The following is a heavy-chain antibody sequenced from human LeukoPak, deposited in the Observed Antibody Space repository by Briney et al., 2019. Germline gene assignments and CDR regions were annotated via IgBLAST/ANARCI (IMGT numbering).Heavy chain of an antibody. D-gene: IGHD5-12*01. CDR1: GGSISSSSYY. V-gene: IGHV4-39*07. CDR3: ARDSSGYDFIWY. J-gene: IGHJ4*02. CDR2: IYYSGST. Sequence: SETLSLTCTVSGGSISSSSYYWGWIRQPPGKGLEWIGSIYYSGSTYYNPSLKSRVTISVDTSKNQFSLKLSSVTAADTAVYYCARDSSGYDFIWYWGQGTLVTVSS.